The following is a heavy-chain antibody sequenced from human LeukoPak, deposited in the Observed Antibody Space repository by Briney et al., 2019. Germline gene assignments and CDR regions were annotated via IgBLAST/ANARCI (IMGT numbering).Heavy chain of an antibody. CDR3: ARDGPHDILTGYAPWYFDY. CDR1: GGSISSSSYY. V-gene: IGHV4-39*02. D-gene: IGHD3-9*01. CDR2: IYYSGST. J-gene: IGHJ4*02. Sequence: PSETLSLTCTVSGGSISSSSYYWGWIRQPPGKGLEWIGSIYYSGSTYYNPSLKSRVTISVDTSKNQFSLKLSSVTAADTAVYYCARDGPHDILTGYAPWYFDYWGQGTLVTVSS.